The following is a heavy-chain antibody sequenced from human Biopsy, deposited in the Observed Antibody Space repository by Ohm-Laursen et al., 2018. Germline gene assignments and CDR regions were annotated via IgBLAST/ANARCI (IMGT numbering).Heavy chain of an antibody. CDR3: ALGGGSYVNFDY. D-gene: IGHD1-26*01. Sequence: SETLSLTCTVSGGSTSGYHWSWIRKSPGKGLEWLAYISYTGGITSNPSPNGRAAMSLDTSKNQFSLRLSSVTAADTAVYYCALGGGSYVNFDYWGQGTLVTVSS. CDR2: ISYTGGI. CDR1: GGSTSGYH. J-gene: IGHJ4*02. V-gene: IGHV4-59*01.